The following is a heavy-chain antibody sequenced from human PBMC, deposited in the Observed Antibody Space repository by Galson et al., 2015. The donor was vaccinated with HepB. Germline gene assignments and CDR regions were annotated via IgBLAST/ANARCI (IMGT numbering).Heavy chain of an antibody. CDR1: GFTFSDYY. Sequence: SLRLSCAASGFTFSDYYMDWVRLAPAKGLEWLGRIRKKDNRYSTEYAASVKGRFTISRDDSRNSLYLRMNSLKSDDTALYYCSRVESPVTEIGVLDIWGQGTMVTVSS. V-gene: IGHV3-72*01. J-gene: IGHJ3*02. D-gene: IGHD4-17*01. CDR3: SRVESPVTEIGVLDI. CDR2: IRKKDNRYST.